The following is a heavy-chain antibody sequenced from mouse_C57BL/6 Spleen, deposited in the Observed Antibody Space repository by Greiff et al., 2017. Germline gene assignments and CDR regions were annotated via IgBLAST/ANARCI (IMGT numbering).Heavy chain of an antibody. Sequence: VQLQQPGAELVKPGPSVNLSCKVSGYTLTSYWLHWVKQRPGQGLEWIGMIHPNSGSTNYNEKFKSKATLTVAKSSSTAYMQLSSLTSEDSAVYYCARRWVNAMDYWGQGTSGTVSS. CDR3: ARRWVNAMDY. CDR2: IHPNSGST. CDR1: GYTLTSYW. J-gene: IGHJ4*01. V-gene: IGHV1-64*01. D-gene: IGHD1-1*02.